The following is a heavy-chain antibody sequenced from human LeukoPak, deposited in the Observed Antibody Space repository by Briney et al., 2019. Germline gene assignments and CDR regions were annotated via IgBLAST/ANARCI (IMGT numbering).Heavy chain of an antibody. CDR1: GGSISSGSYY. D-gene: IGHD3-22*01. Sequence: PSETLSLTCTVSGGSISSGSYYWSWIRQPAGKGLEWIGRIYTSGSTNYNPSLKSRVTISVDTSKNQFSLKLSTVTAADTAVYYCAGTRRYYDSSGYPKDDAFDIWGQGTMVTVSS. CDR2: IYTSGST. J-gene: IGHJ3*02. V-gene: IGHV4-61*02. CDR3: AGTRRYYDSSGYPKDDAFDI.